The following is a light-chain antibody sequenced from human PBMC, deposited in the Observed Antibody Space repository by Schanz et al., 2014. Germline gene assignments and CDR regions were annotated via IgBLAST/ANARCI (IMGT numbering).Light chain of an antibody. Sequence: ETVLTQSPATLSLSPGERAPLSCRASQSVSSDLACYQQKFGQAPRLLIYDASNRATGIPARFSGSGSGTDFTLTISSLEPGDFAVYYCQQYGSSPKNFGQGTKLEI. CDR2: DAS. CDR3: QQYGSSPKN. CDR1: QSVSSD. V-gene: IGKV3-11*01. J-gene: IGKJ2*01.